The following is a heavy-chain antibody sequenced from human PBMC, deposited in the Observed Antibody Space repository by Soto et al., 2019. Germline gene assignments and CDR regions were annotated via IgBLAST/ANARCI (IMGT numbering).Heavy chain of an antibody. V-gene: IGHV3-30*18. J-gene: IGHJ4*02. CDR1: GFTFSKYG. D-gene: IGHD6-13*01. Sequence: GGSLRLSCAASGFTFSKYGMHWVRQTPGKGLEWVALISNDGNNKYSADSVKGRFTISRDNSKNTLYLQMNSLRPEDTAVYYCAKDLTAIAAAGAPIDYWGQGTLVTVSS. CDR2: ISNDGNNK. CDR3: AKDLTAIAAAGAPIDY.